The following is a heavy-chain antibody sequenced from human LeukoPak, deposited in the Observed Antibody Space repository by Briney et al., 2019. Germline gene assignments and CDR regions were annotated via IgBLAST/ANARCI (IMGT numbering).Heavy chain of an antibody. V-gene: IGHV1-18*01. Sequence: ASVNVSCKASGYTFTSYGISWVRQAPGQGVEWMGWISGFNGNTKYALNLQDRVTMTTDTSTSTAYMSPRSLSSDDTAFKYTVRNGIRLVPSANNYYYYGMDVWGQGTTVTVSS. CDR2: ISGFNGNT. CDR3: VRNGIRLVPSANNYYYYGMDV. D-gene: IGHD2-2*01. CDR1: GYTFTSYG. J-gene: IGHJ6*02.